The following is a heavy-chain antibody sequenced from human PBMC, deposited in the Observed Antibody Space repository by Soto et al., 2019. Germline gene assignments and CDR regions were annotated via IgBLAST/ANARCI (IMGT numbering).Heavy chain of an antibody. J-gene: IGHJ5*02. CDR2: IYTSGST. CDR3: ARDLDYYDSSGYYLSDP. Sequence: SETLSLTCTVSGGSISSYYWSWIRQPAGKGLEWIGRIYTSGSTNYNPSLKSRVTMSVDTSKNQFSLKLSSVTAADTAVYYCARDLDYYDSSGYYLSDPWGQGTRGTV. D-gene: IGHD3-22*01. CDR1: GGSISSYY. V-gene: IGHV4-4*07.